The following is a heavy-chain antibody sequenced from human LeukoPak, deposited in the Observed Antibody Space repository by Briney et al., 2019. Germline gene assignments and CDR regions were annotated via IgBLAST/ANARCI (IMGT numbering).Heavy chain of an antibody. CDR1: GGSFSGYY. CDR2: INHSGST. D-gene: IGHD5-12*01. V-gene: IGHV4-34*01. CDR3: ATVATIAGLDY. Sequence: SETLSLTCAVYGGSFSGYYWSWIRQPPGKGLEWIGEINHSGSTNYNPSLKGRVTISVDTSKNQFSLKLSSVTAADTAVYYCATVATIAGLDYWGQGTLVTVSS. J-gene: IGHJ4*02.